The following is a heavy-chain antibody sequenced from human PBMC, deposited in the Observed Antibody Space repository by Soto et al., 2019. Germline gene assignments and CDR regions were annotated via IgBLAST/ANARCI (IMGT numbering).Heavy chain of an antibody. V-gene: IGHV3-23*01. J-gene: IGHJ4*02. D-gene: IGHD6-13*01. CDR2: ISGSGTTT. CDR3: AKGGWHSSSWFDY. CDR1: GFTFSNYA. Sequence: GGSLRLSCAASGFTFSNYAMYWVRQAPGKGLEWVSAISGSGTTTYYADSVKGRFSISRDNSKNTLYLQMNSLRAEDTAVYNCAKGGWHSSSWFDYWGQGTLVTVSS.